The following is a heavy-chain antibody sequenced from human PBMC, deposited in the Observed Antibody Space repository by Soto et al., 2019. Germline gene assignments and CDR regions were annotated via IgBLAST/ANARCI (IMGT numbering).Heavy chain of an antibody. CDR1: GYTFTSYD. Sequence: ASVKVSCKASGYTFTSYDINWVRQATGQGLEWMGWMNPNSGNTGYAQKFQGRVTMTRNTSISTAYMELSSLRSEDTAVYYCASGVPSQLLAESWFDPWGQGTLVTVSS. CDR3: ASGVPSQLLAESWFDP. CDR2: MNPNSGNT. J-gene: IGHJ5*02. V-gene: IGHV1-8*01. D-gene: IGHD2-2*01.